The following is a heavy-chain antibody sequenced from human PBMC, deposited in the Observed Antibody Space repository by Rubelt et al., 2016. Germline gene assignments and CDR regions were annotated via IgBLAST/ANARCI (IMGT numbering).Heavy chain of an antibody. Sequence: QPQLQESGPGLVKPSETLSLTCAVYGGSFSGYYWSWIRQPPGKGLEWIGEINHSGSTNYNPSLKSRVTISVDTSKNQFSLKRSSVTAADTAVYYCARGRNPDYWGQGTLVTVSS. V-gene: IGHV4-34*01. CDR2: INHSGST. CDR3: ARGRNPDY. D-gene: IGHD1-14*01. CDR1: GGSFSGYY. J-gene: IGHJ4*02.